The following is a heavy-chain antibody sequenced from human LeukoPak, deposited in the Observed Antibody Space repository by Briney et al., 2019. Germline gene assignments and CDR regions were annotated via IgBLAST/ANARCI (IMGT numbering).Heavy chain of an antibody. Sequence: GGSLRLSCAASGFTFSDYTIHRVRQAPGQGLEWVAGISHDGSTKYYADSVKARFTISRDNSKNTLYLQMNSLRTQDTAVYYCARAVTGTEDFDYWGQGTLVTVSS. J-gene: IGHJ4*02. CDR3: ARAVTGTEDFDY. CDR2: ISHDGSTK. D-gene: IGHD6-19*01. CDR1: GFTFSDYT. V-gene: IGHV3-30*04.